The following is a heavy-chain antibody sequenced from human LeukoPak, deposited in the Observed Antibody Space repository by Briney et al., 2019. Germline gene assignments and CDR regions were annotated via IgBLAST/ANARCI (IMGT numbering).Heavy chain of an antibody. D-gene: IGHD3-3*01. J-gene: IGHJ4*02. CDR3: AKDQAGYNFWSDS. Sequence: GGSLRLSCAASGFTFNSYGMHWVRQAPGKGLEWVAVIRYDGSNKYYADSVKGRFAISRDNSKNTLYLQMNSLRADDTAVYYCAKDQAGYNFWSDSWGQGTLVTVSS. V-gene: IGHV3-33*03. CDR2: IRYDGSNK. CDR1: GFTFNSYG.